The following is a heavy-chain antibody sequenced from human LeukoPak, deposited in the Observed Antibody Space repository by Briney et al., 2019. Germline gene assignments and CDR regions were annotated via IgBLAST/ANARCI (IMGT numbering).Heavy chain of an antibody. V-gene: IGHV4-59*01. CDR2: IYYRGST. CDR1: GGSISGSY. J-gene: IGHJ3*02. Sequence: SETLSLTCAVSGGSISGSYWSWIRQSPGKGLEWIGLIYYRGSTNYNPSLESRVTISIDTSKNRFSLKLSSVTAADTAVYYCARDRYSGYDGFGAFDIWGQGTMVTVSS. D-gene: IGHD5-12*01. CDR3: ARDRYSGYDGFGAFDI.